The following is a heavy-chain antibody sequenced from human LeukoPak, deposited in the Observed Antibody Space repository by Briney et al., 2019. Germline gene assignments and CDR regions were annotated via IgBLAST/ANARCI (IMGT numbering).Heavy chain of an antibody. Sequence: GESLKISCMGSGYSFTSYWIGWVRQLPGKGLAWMGIIYPGDSDTRYSPSFQGQVTISADKSISTAYLQWSSLKASDTAMYYCARQTTVTTVVDYWGQGTLVTVSS. CDR2: IYPGDSDT. CDR1: GYSFTSYW. J-gene: IGHJ4*02. CDR3: ARQTTVTTVVDY. V-gene: IGHV5-51*01. D-gene: IGHD4-17*01.